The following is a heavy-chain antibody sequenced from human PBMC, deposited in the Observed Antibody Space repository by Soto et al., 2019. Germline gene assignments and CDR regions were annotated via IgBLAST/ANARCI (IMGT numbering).Heavy chain of an antibody. J-gene: IGHJ5*02. V-gene: IGHV4-30-4*01. Sequence: QVRLQESGPGLVKPSQTLSLTCTVSSGSISSPDYYWSWIRQPPGKGLEWIGYIYYTGNTYYNPSLKXRVXXSXNTSTNQFSLKVTSVTAADTAVYYCASGGSSNWFDPWGQGTLVTVSS. D-gene: IGHD1-26*01. CDR3: ASGGSSNWFDP. CDR1: SGSISSPDYY. CDR2: IYYTGNT.